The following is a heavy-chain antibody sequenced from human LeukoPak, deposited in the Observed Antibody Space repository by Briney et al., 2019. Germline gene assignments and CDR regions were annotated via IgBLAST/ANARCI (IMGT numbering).Heavy chain of an antibody. CDR1: GGSFSGYY. Sequence: SETLSLTCAVYGGSFSGYYWSWIRQPPGKGLEWIGEINHSGSTNYNPSLKSRVTISVDTSKNQFSLKLSSVTAADTAVYYCAREKAGSYQGRYNWFDPWGQGTLVTVSS. V-gene: IGHV4-34*01. D-gene: IGHD1-26*01. J-gene: IGHJ5*02. CDR3: AREKAGSYQGRYNWFDP. CDR2: INHSGST.